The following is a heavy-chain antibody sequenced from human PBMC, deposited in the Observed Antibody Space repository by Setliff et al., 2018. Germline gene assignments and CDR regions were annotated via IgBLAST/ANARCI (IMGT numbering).Heavy chain of an antibody. V-gene: IGHV4-39*07. Sequence: PSETLSLTCSVSGGAFSGSDYYWAWIRQPPGKSLEWIATLYYGGNIYYQPSLKGRVSLSLDTSTNKFSLRLASMTAADTAVYYCAVGYCTPKCYAGFDYWGQGNLVTVSS. CDR2: LYYGGNI. CDR3: AVGYCTPKCYAGFDY. D-gene: IGHD2-8*01. CDR1: GGAFSGSDYY. J-gene: IGHJ4*02.